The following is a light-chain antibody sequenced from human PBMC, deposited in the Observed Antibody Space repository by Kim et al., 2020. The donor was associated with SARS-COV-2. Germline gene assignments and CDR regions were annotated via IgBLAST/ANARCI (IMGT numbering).Light chain of an antibody. V-gene: IGKV2-30*02. CDR1: QSLVHTDGNIY. J-gene: IGKJ4*02. CDR2: KVS. CDR3: MQDTQRLT. Sequence: DIVMTQSPLSLPVTLGQPASISCRSSQSLVHTDGNIYLSWFHQRPGQSPRRLIYKVSTRDSGVPDRFSGSGSGTDFTLQIRRVEAEDVGLDYCMQDTQRLTFGGGTKVGIK.